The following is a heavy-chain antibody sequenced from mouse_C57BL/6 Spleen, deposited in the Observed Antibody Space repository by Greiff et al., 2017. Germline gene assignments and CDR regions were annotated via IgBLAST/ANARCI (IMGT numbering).Heavy chain of an antibody. CDR3: AREAPITTVVGDWYFDV. Sequence: EVQLQQSEGGLVQPGSSMKLSCTASGFTFSDYYMAWVRQVPEKGLEWVANINYDGSSTYYLDSLKSRFIISRDNAKNILYLQMSSLKSEDTATYYCAREAPITTVVGDWYFDVWGTGTTVTVSS. V-gene: IGHV5-16*01. D-gene: IGHD1-1*01. CDR1: GFTFSDYY. CDR2: INYDGSST. J-gene: IGHJ1*03.